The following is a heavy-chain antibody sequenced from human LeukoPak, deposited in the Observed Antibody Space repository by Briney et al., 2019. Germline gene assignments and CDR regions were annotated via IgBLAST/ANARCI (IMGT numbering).Heavy chain of an antibody. CDR1: GFXFSSFA. CDR2: ISGSGGST. Sequence: GGSLRLSCAASGFXFSSFAMSWVRQAPGKGLEWVSTISGSGGSTYYADSVKGRFTISRANSRNTLYLQLNSLRGEDTALYYCAKDRGSRGYSGYDFFDQWGQGTLVTVSS. J-gene: IGHJ4*02. CDR3: AKDRGSRGYSGYDFFDQ. V-gene: IGHV3-23*01. D-gene: IGHD5-12*01.